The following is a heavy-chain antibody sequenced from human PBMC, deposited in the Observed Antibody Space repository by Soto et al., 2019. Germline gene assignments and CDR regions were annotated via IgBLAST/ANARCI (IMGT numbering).Heavy chain of an antibody. CDR3: ARDQSFDRTYYYGIDV. J-gene: IGHJ6*02. V-gene: IGHV1-18*01. CDR2: ISPFNGNT. CDR1: GYPFTRDG. Sequence: QVQLVQSGAEVKMPGASVRVSCRSSGYPFTRDGITWIRQAPGQGLEWMGWISPFNGNTNYGQTVQGRVTLTTETSTSTVYMELRSLRSDDTAEYYCARDQSFDRTYYYGIDVWGQGTTVTVSS.